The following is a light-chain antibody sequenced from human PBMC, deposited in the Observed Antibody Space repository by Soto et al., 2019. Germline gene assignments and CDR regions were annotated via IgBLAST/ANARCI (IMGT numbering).Light chain of an antibody. J-gene: IGKJ1*01. Sequence: EIVLTQSPATLSLSPGERAILSCRASQSVANCLAWYQQRPGQAPRLLIYDAFNRATGIPARFSGSGSGTDFTLTISSLEPEDFAVYYCQQRGNWPQTFGQGTKVEIK. CDR2: DAF. CDR1: QSVANC. CDR3: QQRGNWPQT. V-gene: IGKV3-11*01.